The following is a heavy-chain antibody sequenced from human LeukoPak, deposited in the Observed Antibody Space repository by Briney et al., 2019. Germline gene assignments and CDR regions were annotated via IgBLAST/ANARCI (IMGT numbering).Heavy chain of an antibody. CDR2: ISGSGGST. D-gene: IGHD3-9*01. J-gene: IGHJ3*02. CDR3: AKFLTGDDAFDI. Sequence: QTGGSLRLSCAASGFTFSSYAMSWVRQAPGKGLEWVSAISGSGGSTYYADSVKGRFTISRDNSKNTLYLQMNSLRAEDTAVYYCAKFLTGDDAFDIWGQGTMVTVSS. V-gene: IGHV3-23*01. CDR1: GFTFSSYA.